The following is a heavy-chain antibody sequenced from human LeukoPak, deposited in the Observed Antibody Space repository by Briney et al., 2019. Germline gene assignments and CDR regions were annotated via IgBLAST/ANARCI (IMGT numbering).Heavy chain of an antibody. D-gene: IGHD3-3*01. CDR1: GGSFSGYY. Sequence: PSETLSLTCAVYGGSFSGYYWSWIRQPPGKGLEWIGEINHSGSTNYNPSLKSRVTISVDTSKNQFSLKLSSVTAADTAVYYCARRWYDFCSGYYKNNWFDPWGQGTLVTVSS. J-gene: IGHJ5*02. CDR3: ARRWYDFCSGYYKNNWFDP. V-gene: IGHV4-34*01. CDR2: INHSGST.